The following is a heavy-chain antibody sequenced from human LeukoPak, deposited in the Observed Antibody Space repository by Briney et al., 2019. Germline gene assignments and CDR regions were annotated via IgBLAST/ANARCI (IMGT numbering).Heavy chain of an antibody. Sequence: ASVKVSCKASGGTFSSYAISWVRQAPGQGLEWMGGIIPIFGTANYAQKFQGRVTITADGSTSTAYMELSSLRSEDTAVYYCARDRGYSGYDLEWGFDYWGQGTLVTVSS. V-gene: IGHV1-69*01. J-gene: IGHJ4*02. CDR3: ARDRGYSGYDLEWGFDY. CDR2: IIPIFGTA. CDR1: GGTFSSYA. D-gene: IGHD5-12*01.